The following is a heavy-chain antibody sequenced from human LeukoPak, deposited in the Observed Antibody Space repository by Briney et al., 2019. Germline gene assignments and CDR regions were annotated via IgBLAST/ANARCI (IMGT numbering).Heavy chain of an antibody. CDR1: GGSFSGYD. V-gene: IGHV4-34*01. Sequence: SETLSLTCAVYGGSFSGYDWSWIRQPPGKGLECIGEINHSGSTNYNPSLKSRVTISVDTSKNQFSLKLSSVTAADTAVYYCARETRGYSYGYAGYFDYWGQGTLVTVSS. CDR2: INHSGST. D-gene: IGHD5-18*01. J-gene: IGHJ4*02. CDR3: ARETRGYSYGYAGYFDY.